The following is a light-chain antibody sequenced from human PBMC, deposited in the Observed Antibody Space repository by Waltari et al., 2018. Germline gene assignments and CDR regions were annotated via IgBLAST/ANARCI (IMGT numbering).Light chain of an antibody. V-gene: IGLV3-19*01. CDR1: SLRSYY. CDR2: GKN. Sequence: SSELTQDPAVSVALGQTVRITCQGASLRSYYPNWYRQKPGQAPLLVMYGKNNRPSGIPDRFSGSYSGDTASLTITGAQAEDEADYYCNSRDSNGNPFVFGPATKVTVL. CDR3: NSRDSNGNPFV. J-gene: IGLJ1*01.